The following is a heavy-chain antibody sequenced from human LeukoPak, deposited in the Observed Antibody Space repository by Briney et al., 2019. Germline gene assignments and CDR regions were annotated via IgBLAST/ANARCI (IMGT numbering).Heavy chain of an antibody. CDR3: ARAGVIAVAGSGNWFDP. Sequence: ASVKVSCKASGYTFTGYYMHSVRQAPGQGFEWMGGINPNSGGTNYAQKFQGRVTMTRDTSISTAYMELSRLRSDDTAVYYCARAGVIAVAGSGNWFDPWGQRTLVTVSS. J-gene: IGHJ5*02. D-gene: IGHD6-19*01. CDR1: GYTFTGYY. V-gene: IGHV1-2*02. CDR2: INPNSGGT.